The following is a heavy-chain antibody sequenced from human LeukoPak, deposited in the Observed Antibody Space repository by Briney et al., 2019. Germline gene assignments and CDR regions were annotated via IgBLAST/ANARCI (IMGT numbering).Heavy chain of an antibody. CDR1: GGXLSSYY. Sequence: SETLSLTCTVSGGXLSSYYCSWIRQPPGKGREWLGHIYYSGSTNYNPSIKSRVTISVDTSKNQFSLKLSSVTAVDTAVYYCARVRGGTRIAAAGTVLFDPWGQGTLVTVSS. D-gene: IGHD6-13*01. CDR2: IYYSGST. V-gene: IGHV4-59*01. J-gene: IGHJ5*02. CDR3: ARVRGGTRIAAAGTVLFDP.